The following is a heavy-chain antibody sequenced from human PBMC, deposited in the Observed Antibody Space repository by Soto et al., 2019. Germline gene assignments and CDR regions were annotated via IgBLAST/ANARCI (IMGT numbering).Heavy chain of an antibody. J-gene: IGHJ3*02. CDR1: GYSFTSYW. CDR3: AARRYVMYNWNDGDAFDI. D-gene: IGHD1-1*01. V-gene: IGHV5-51*01. Sequence: GESLKISCKGSGYSFTSYWIGWLRQMPGKGLEWMGIIYPGDSDTRYSPSFQGRVTISADKSISTAYLQWSSLKASDTAMYYGAARRYVMYNWNDGDAFDIWGQGTRVTVSS. CDR2: IYPGDSDT.